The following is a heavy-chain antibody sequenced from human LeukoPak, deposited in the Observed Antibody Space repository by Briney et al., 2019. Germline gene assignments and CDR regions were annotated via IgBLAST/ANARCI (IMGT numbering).Heavy chain of an antibody. CDR2: IRSKANSYAT. Sequence: GGSLRLSCAASGFTFSSYAMSWVRQASGKGLEWVGRIRSKANSYATAYAASVKGRFTISRDDSKNTAYLQMNSLKTEDTAVYYCTRHEYYYGSGSARYYYMDVWGKGTTVTVSS. CDR3: TRHEYYYGSGSARYYYMDV. J-gene: IGHJ6*03. V-gene: IGHV3-73*01. CDR1: GFTFSSYA. D-gene: IGHD3-10*01.